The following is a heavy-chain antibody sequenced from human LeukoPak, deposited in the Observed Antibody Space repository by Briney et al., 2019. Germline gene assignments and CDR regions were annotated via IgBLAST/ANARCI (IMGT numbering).Heavy chain of an antibody. J-gene: IGHJ4*02. D-gene: IGHD4-17*01. V-gene: IGHV4-59*08. CDR3: ARFTYGDCLFDY. CDR1: GGSISSYY. CDR2: IYYSGST. Sequence: SETLSLTCTVSGGSISSYYWSWIRQPPGKGLEWIGYIYYSGSTNYNPSLKSRVTISVDTSKNQFSLKLSSVTAADTAVYYCARFTYGDCLFDYWGQGTLVTVSS.